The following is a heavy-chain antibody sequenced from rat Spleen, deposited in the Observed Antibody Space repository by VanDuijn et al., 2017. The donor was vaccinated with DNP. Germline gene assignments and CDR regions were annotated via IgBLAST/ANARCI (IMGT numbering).Heavy chain of an antibody. D-gene: IGHD1-11*01. CDR3: TRVPRWGGYRDVMDA. CDR1: GFTFSNYD. V-gene: IGHV5S23*01. CDR2: ISTSGGST. Sequence: EVQLVESDGGLVQPGRSLKLSCAVSGFTFSNYDMAWVRQAPTKGLEWVASISTSGGSTYYPDSVKGRFTISRDTAKSTLYLQMNSLRSEDTATYYCTRVPRWGGYRDVMDAWGQGASVTVSS. J-gene: IGHJ4*01.